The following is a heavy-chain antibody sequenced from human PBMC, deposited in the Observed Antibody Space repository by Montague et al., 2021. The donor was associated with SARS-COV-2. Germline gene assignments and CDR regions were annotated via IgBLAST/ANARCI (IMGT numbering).Heavy chain of an antibody. CDR3: ATPYYYGSGLNDAFDI. J-gene: IGHJ3*02. Sequence: SLRLSCADSGFTFTAYWMSWVRQAPGKGLEWVANIKQDGSERNYVDSVKGRFVVSRDNAKHSLYLQMNSLRPEDTAVYYCATPYYYGSGLNDAFDIWGQGTTVIVS. CDR1: GFTFTAYW. D-gene: IGHD3-10*01. CDR2: IKQDGSER. V-gene: IGHV3-7*01.